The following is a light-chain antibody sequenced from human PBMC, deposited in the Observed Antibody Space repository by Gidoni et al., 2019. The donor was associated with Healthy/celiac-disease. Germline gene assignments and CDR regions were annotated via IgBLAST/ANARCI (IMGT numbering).Light chain of an antibody. V-gene: IGLV1-44*01. Sequence: QSVLTQPPSASGTPGQSVTISCSGSSSNNGSNTVNWYQQLPGTAPKLLIYSNNQRPSGVPDRFSGSKSGTSASLAISGLQSEDEADYYCAAWDDSLNGHWVFGGGTKLTVL. CDR1: SSNNGSNT. J-gene: IGLJ3*02. CDR3: AAWDDSLNGHWV. CDR2: SNN.